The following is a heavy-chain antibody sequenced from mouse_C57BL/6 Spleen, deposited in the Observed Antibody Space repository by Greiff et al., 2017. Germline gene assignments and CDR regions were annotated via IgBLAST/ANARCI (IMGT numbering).Heavy chain of an antibody. CDR3: ARSGVTPWFAY. D-gene: IGHD2-13*01. CDR1: GYTFTSYW. CDR2: IYPGSGST. Sequence: QVQLQQPGAELVKPGASVKMSCKASGYTFTSYWITWVKQRPGQGLEWIGDIYPGSGSTNYNEKFKSKATLTVDTSFSTAYMQRSSLTSEDSAVYYCARSGVTPWFAYWGQGTLVTVSA. J-gene: IGHJ3*01. V-gene: IGHV1-55*01.